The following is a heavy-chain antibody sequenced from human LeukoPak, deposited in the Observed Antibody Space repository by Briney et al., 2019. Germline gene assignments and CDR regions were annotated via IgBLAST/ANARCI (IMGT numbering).Heavy chain of an antibody. Sequence: SETLSLTCTVSGGSISSYYWSWIRQPAGKGLEWIGRIYTSGSTNYNPSLKSRVTISVDTSKNQFSLKLSSVTAADTAVYYCARSDILTGYYRYWGQGTLVTVSS. J-gene: IGHJ4*02. CDR3: ARSDILTGYYRY. CDR2: IYTSGST. CDR1: GGSISSYY. D-gene: IGHD3-9*01. V-gene: IGHV4-4*07.